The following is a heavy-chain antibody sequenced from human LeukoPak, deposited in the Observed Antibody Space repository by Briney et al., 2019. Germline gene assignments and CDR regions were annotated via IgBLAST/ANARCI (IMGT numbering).Heavy chain of an antibody. Sequence: ASVKVSCKASGYTFTGYYMRWVRQAPGQGLEWMGWINPNSGGTNYAQKFQGRVTMTRDTSISTAYMELSRLRSDDTAVYYCARDLPIVGATRVNWFDPWGQGTLVTVSS. J-gene: IGHJ5*02. CDR1: GYTFTGYY. V-gene: IGHV1-2*02. CDR3: ARDLPIVGATRVNWFDP. CDR2: INPNSGGT. D-gene: IGHD1-26*01.